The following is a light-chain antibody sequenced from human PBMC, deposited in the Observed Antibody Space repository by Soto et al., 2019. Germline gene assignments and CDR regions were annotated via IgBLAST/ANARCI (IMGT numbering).Light chain of an antibody. V-gene: IGKV1-5*01. CDR3: QQYNSYSPLT. CDR1: QSISSW. Sequence: DILVTQSPSPLSASVGNSVTITYRGSQSISSWWALYQQKPGQAHKPMIYSASVLESGVPSKFSGSGSGTEFTLTISSLQPDDFAAYYCQQYNSYSPLTFGQGTKVDIK. J-gene: IGKJ1*01. CDR2: SAS.